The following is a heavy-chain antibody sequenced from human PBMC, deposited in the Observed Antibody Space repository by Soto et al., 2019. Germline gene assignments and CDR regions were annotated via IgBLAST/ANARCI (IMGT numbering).Heavy chain of an antibody. Sequence: SFNFSCKASGYTFTDYDINWVRLATGQGLEWMGWMNPSSGYTGYAQKFQGRVTMTWDTSISTAYMELSSLTSADTAVYYCARFVRHQLPTIDYWGQGALVTSPQ. J-gene: IGHJ4*02. CDR1: GYTFTDYD. V-gene: IGHV1-8*01. D-gene: IGHD1-26*01. CDR2: MNPSSGYT. CDR3: ARFVRHQLPTIDY.